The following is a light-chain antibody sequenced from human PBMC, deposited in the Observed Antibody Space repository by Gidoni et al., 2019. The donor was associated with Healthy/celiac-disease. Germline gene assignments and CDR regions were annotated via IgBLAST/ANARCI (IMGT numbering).Light chain of an antibody. Sequence: DIQMTQSPSSLSASVGDRVTITCQASQDISNYVNWYQQEPGKAPKLLIYDASNLETGVPSRFSGSGSGTDFTCTISSLQPEDIATYYCQQYDNLPLTFGGGTKVEIK. CDR2: DAS. J-gene: IGKJ4*01. CDR1: QDISNY. CDR3: QQYDNLPLT. V-gene: IGKV1-33*01.